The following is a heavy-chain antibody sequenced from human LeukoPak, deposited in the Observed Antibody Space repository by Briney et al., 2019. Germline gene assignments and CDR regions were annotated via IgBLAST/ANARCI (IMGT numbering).Heavy chain of an antibody. D-gene: IGHD2-2*01. J-gene: IGHJ5*02. CDR3: ARSRVPAAHNWFDP. CDR1: GYTFTGYY. Sequence: PSVKVSCKASGYTFTGYYMHWVRQAPGQGLEWMGWINPNSGGTNYAQKFQGRVTMTRDTSISTAYMELSRLRSDDTAVYYCARSRVPAAHNWFDPWGQGTLVTVSS. CDR2: INPNSGGT. V-gene: IGHV1-2*02.